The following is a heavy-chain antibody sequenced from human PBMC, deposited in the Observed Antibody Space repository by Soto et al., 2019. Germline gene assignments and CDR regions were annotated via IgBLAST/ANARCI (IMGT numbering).Heavy chain of an antibody. D-gene: IGHD5-12*01. J-gene: IGHJ4*02. CDR2: IYYSGST. Sequence: PSETLSLTCTVSGGSISSYYWSWIRQPPGKGLEWIGYIYYSGSTNYNPSLKSRVTISVDTSKNQFSLKLSSVTAADAAVYYCARQSIVATMVAFDYWGQGTLVTAPQ. V-gene: IGHV4-59*08. CDR1: GGSISSYY. CDR3: ARQSIVATMVAFDY.